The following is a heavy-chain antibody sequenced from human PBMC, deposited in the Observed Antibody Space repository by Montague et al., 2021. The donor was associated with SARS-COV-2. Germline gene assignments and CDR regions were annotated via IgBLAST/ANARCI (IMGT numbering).Heavy chain of an antibody. CDR2: IYHSGST. J-gene: IGHJ4*02. V-gene: IGHV4-38-2*02. D-gene: IGHD3-3*01. CDR3: ARDVRYYDFWSGRAQTSPDY. Sequence: SETLSLTCTVSGYSISSGYYWGWILQPPRKGLEWIGSIYHSGSTYYNPSLKSRVTISVDTSKNQFSLKLSSVTAADTAVYYCARDVRYYDFWSGRAQTSPDYWGQGTLVTVSS. CDR1: GYSISSGYY.